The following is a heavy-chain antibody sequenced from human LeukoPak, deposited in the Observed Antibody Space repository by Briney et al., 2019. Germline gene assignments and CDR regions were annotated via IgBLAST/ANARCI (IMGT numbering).Heavy chain of an antibody. CDR1: GYTFTSYY. J-gene: IGHJ4*02. V-gene: IGHV1-2*02. CDR3: ARTILRDGHDAVDY. CDR2: INPNSGGT. D-gene: IGHD5-24*01. Sequence: ASVKVSCKASGYTFTSYYMHWVRQAPGQGLEWMGWINPNSGGTNYAQKFQGRVTMTRDTSISTAYMELSRLRSDDTAVYYCARTILRDGHDAVDYWGQGTLVTVSS.